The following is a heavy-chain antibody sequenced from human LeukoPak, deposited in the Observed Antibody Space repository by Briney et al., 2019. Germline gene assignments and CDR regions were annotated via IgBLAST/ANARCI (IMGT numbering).Heavy chain of an antibody. J-gene: IGHJ4*02. V-gene: IGHV3-21*01. CDR3: AGGIAAAGKGDY. CDR2: ISSSSSYM. Sequence: PGGSLRLSCAASGFTFSSYSMNWVRQAPGKRLEWVSSISSSSSYMYYADSVKGRFTISRDNAKNSLYLQMNSLRAEDTAVYYCAGGIAAAGKGDYWGQGTLVTVSS. D-gene: IGHD6-13*01. CDR1: GFTFSSYS.